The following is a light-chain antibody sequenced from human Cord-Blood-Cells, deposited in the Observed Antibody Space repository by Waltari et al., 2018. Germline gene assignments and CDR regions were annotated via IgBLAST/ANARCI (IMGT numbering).Light chain of an antibody. V-gene: IGKV3-20*01. CDR3: QQYGSSRFT. CDR1: QSVSSSY. J-gene: IGKJ3*01. Sequence: ESVVTQSPGTLSLSPGERATLSCRASQSVSSSYLAWYQQKPGQAPRLRTYGASSRATGMPDRFSGSGSGTDFTLTISRREPEDFAVYYCQQYGSSRFTLGPGNKVDIK. CDR2: GAS.